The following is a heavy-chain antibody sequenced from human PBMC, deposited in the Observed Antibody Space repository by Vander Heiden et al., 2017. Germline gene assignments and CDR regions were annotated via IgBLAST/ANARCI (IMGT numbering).Heavy chain of an antibody. CDR2: IFWNDDK. V-gene: IGHV2-5*01. Sequence: QITLKESGPTLVKPTQTLTLTCSFSGFSLSSSGVGVGWIRQPPGKALEWLALIFWNDDKRDRPSLQSRLTITKDTSKSQVVLTMTKMDPVDTATYHCAHSLLPFYFASWGQGTLVTVYS. J-gene: IGHJ4*02. CDR1: GFSLSSSGVG. CDR3: AHSLLPFYFAS.